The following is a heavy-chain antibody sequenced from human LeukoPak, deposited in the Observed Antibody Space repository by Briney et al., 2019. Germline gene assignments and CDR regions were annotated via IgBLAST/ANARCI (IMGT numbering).Heavy chain of an antibody. J-gene: IGHJ4*02. CDR1: GFTFNNYP. D-gene: IGHD6-6*01. Sequence: GGSLRLSCAGSGFTFNNYPISWVRQAPGKGLEWVSYISSSGSTIYYADSVKGRFTISRDNAKNSLYLQMNSLRAEDTAVYYCARDRDRSSSPTHFDYWGQGTLVTVSS. CDR3: ARDRDRSSSPTHFDY. CDR2: ISSSGSTI. V-gene: IGHV3-11*04.